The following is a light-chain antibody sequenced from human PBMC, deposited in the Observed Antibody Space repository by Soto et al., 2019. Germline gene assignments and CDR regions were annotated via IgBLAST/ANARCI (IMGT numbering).Light chain of an antibody. CDR1: QSISSY. J-gene: IGKJ1*01. V-gene: IGKV1-39*01. CDR3: HQSYSTPRT. CDR2: AAS. Sequence: DIQMTQSPSSMSASVGDRVTITCRASQSISSYLNWYQQKPGKAPKLLIYAASSLQSGVPSTFSGSGSVTDFTLTIICLQPEDFSTYYCHQSYSTPRTFGQGTKVDIK.